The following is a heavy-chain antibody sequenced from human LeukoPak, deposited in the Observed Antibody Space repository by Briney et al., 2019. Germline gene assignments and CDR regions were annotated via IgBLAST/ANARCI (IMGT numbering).Heavy chain of an antibody. CDR1: GYTFTGYY. V-gene: IGHV1-2*02. J-gene: IGHJ4*02. D-gene: IGHD3-3*01. CDR3: ARGYDFWSGYSEGGY. Sequence: ASVKVSCKASGYTFTGYYMHWVRQAPGQGLEWMGWINPNSGGTNYAQKFQGRVTMTRDTSISTAYMELSRLRSGDTAVYYCARGYDFWSGYSEGGYWGQGTLVTVSS. CDR2: INPNSGGT.